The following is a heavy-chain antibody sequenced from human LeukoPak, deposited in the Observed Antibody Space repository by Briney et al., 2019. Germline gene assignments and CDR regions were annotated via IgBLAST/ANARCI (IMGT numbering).Heavy chain of an antibody. CDR3: ARDRLDYDFWSGYYYYGMDV. CDR2: IYTSGST. V-gene: IGHV4-61*02. CDR1: GGSISSGSYY. D-gene: IGHD3-3*01. J-gene: IGHJ6*02. Sequence: SETLSLTCTVSGGSISSGSYYWSWIRKPAGKGLEWIGRIYTSGSTNYNPSLKSRVTISVDTSKNQFSLKLSSVTAADTAVYYCARDRLDYDFWSGYYYYGMDVWGQGTTVTVSS.